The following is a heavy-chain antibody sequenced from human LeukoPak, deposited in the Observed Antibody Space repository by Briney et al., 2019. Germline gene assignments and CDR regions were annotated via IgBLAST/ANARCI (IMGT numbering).Heavy chain of an antibody. V-gene: IGHV3-64D*06. Sequence: GGSLRLSCSASGFTFSSYAMHWVRQAPGKGLEYVSAISSNGGSTYYADSVKGRFTISRDNSKNTLYLQMSSLRAEDTAVYCCVKAPAGVRDIVVVPAKHWGQGTLVTVSS. CDR2: ISSNGGST. J-gene: IGHJ4*02. D-gene: IGHD2-2*01. CDR1: GFTFSSYA. CDR3: VKAPAGVRDIVVVPAKH.